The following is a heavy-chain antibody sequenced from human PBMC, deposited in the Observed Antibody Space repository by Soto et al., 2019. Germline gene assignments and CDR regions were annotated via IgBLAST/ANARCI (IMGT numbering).Heavy chain of an antibody. J-gene: IGHJ3*01. CDR1: GFTFNIYA. D-gene: IGHD4-17*01. CDR2: ISASGGRT. V-gene: IGHV3-23*01. CDR3: AKDPNGDYVGGFDV. Sequence: EVQLLESGGGLVQPGGSLRLSCVGSGFTFNIYAMSWVRQAPGKGLGFVSGISASGGRTYYADSVRGRFTISRDNYKNTVFLQMSGLRADDTAQYFCAKDPNGDYVGGFDVCGQGTLVTVSS.